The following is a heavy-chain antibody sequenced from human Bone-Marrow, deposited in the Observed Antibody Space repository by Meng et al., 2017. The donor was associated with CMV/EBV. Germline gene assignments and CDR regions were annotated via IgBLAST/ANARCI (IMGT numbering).Heavy chain of an antibody. D-gene: IGHD6-13*01. CDR3: ARDPYLAAAGTIYFQH. J-gene: IGHJ1*01. Sequence: ASVKVSCKASGYTFTSYGISWVRQAPGQGLEWMGWISAYNGNTNYAQKPQGRVTMTTDTSTSTAYMELSSLRSEDTAVYYCARDPYLAAAGTIYFQHWGQGTLVTVSS. CDR2: ISAYNGNT. V-gene: IGHV1-18*01. CDR1: GYTFTSYG.